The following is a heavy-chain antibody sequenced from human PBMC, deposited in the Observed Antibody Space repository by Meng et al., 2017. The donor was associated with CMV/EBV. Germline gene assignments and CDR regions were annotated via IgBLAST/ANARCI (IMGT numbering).Heavy chain of an antibody. CDR1: GFTVSSNY. V-gene: IGHV3-66*02. CDR3: ASTARNYYYYGMDV. J-gene: IGHJ6*02. D-gene: IGHD2-21*02. CDR2: IYSGGST. Sequence: GESLKISCAASGFTVSSNYMSWVRQAPGKGLEWVSVIYSGGSTYYADSVKGRFTISRDNSKNTLYLQMNSLRPEDTAAYYCASTARNYYYYGMDVWGQGTTVTVSS.